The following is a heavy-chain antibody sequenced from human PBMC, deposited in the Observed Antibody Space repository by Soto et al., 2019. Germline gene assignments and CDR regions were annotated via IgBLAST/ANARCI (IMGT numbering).Heavy chain of an antibody. Sequence: ASVKVSCKASGGTFSSYAISWVRQAPGQRLEWMGWINAGNGNTKYSQKFQGRVTITRDTSASTAYMELSSLRSEDTAVYYCARPPIVGATTGYFDYWGQGTLVTVSS. CDR3: ARPPIVGATTGYFDY. J-gene: IGHJ4*02. CDR1: GGTFSSYA. CDR2: INAGNGNT. D-gene: IGHD1-26*01. V-gene: IGHV1-3*01.